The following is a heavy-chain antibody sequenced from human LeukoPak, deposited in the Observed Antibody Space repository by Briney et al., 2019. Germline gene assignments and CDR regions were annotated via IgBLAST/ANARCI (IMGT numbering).Heavy chain of an antibody. V-gene: IGHV4-34*01. Sequence: SETLSLTCAVYGGSFSGYYWGWIRQPPGKGLEWIGEINHSGSTNYNPSLKSRVTISVDTSKNQFSLKLSSVTAADTAVYYCARIRYFDPFDYWGQGTLVTVSS. CDR2: INHSGST. D-gene: IGHD3-9*01. CDR3: ARIRYFDPFDY. CDR1: GGSFSGYY. J-gene: IGHJ4*02.